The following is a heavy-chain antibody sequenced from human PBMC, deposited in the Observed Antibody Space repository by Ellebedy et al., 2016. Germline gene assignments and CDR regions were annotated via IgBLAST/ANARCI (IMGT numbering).Heavy chain of an antibody. CDR2: INHSGST. V-gene: IGHV4-34*01. CDR1: GGSFSGYY. Sequence: SETLSLXXAVYGGSFSGYYWSWIRQPPGKGLEWIGEINHSGSTNYNPSLKSRVTISVDTSKNQFSLKLSSVTAADTAVYYCARAGRGSPNPWGQGTLVTVSS. CDR3: ARAGRGSPNP. D-gene: IGHD3-10*01. J-gene: IGHJ5*02.